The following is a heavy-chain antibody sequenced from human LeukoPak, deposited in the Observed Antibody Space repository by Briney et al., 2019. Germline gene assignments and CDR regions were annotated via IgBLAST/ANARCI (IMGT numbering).Heavy chain of an antibody. D-gene: IGHD6-13*01. J-gene: IGHJ4*02. CDR2: ISHSGAS. Sequence: PSETLSLTCTVSGGFVSRESWTWIRQFPDKRLEWIGYISHSGASDYKPSLESRVAISRDTPKNQFSLKLSSVTAADTAVYCCARAYSSSWYLVDYWGQGTLVTVSS. V-gene: IGHV4-59*02. CDR3: ARAYSSSWYLVDY. CDR1: GGFVSRES.